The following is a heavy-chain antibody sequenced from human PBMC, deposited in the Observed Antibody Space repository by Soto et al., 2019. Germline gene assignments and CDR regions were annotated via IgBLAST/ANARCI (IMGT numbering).Heavy chain of an antibody. V-gene: IGHV3-23*01. CDR3: AKEEDIVVVVAVSSAFDI. CDR2: ISGSGGST. CDR1: GFTFSSYA. Sequence: EVQLLESGGGLVQPGGSLRLSCAASGFTFSSYAMSWVRQAPGKGLEWVSAISGSGGSTYYADSVKGRFTISRDNSKNPLYLQMNSLRAEDTAVYYCAKEEDIVVVVAVSSAFDIWGQGTMVTVSS. J-gene: IGHJ3*02. D-gene: IGHD2-15*01.